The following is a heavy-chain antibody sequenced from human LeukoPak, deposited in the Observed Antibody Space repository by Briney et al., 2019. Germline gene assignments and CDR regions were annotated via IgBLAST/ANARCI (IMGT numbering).Heavy chain of an antibody. CDR2: ISRSDTYI. J-gene: IGHJ3*02. Sequence: RGALRLSCAASGVNFRAYNMNSGCQALGEGGGWGSSISRSDTYIYYADSVTGRPTISRDNTKNSLYLQMNSLRAEDTAVYYCARVGGYCSGGSCYRKRERGAFDIWGQGTMVTVSS. V-gene: IGHV3-21*01. CDR1: GVNFRAYN. CDR3: ARVGGYCSGGSCYRKRERGAFDI. D-gene: IGHD2-15*01.